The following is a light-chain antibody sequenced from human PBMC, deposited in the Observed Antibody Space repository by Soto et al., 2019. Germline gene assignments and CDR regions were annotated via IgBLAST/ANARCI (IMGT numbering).Light chain of an antibody. J-gene: IGLJ2*01. Sequence: QSVLTQPPSVSGAPGQRVTISCNGSSSNIGAGYDVHWYQQLPGTAPKLLIYGNSNRPSGVPDRFSGSKSGTSASLAITGLQAEDEADYYCQSYDISLSGAVVFGGGTQLTVL. V-gene: IGLV1-40*01. CDR3: QSYDISLSGAVV. CDR1: SSNIGAGYD. CDR2: GNS.